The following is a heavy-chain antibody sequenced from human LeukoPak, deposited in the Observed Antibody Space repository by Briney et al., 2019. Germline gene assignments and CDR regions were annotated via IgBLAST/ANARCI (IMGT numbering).Heavy chain of an antibody. Sequence: TSETLSLTCTVSGGSISSSNYYWGWIRQPPGRGLEWIGSIYYSGSTYYNPSLKSRLTISVDTSKNQFSLKLSSVTAADAAVYYCARHRFGELLHFDLWGRGTLVTVSS. V-gene: IGHV4-39*01. CDR1: GGSISSSNYY. CDR3: ARHRFGELLHFDL. J-gene: IGHJ2*01. D-gene: IGHD3-10*01. CDR2: IYYSGST.